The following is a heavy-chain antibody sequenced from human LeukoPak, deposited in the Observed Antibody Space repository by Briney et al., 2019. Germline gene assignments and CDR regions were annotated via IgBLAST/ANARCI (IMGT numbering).Heavy chain of an antibody. V-gene: IGHV4-34*01. CDR3: ARVIAAAGSYYYYYYYMDV. Sequence: PSETLSLTCAVYGGSFSAYYWSWIRQPPGKGLEWIGEINHSGSTNYNPSLKSRVTISVDTSKNQFSLKLSSVTAADTAVYYCARVIAAAGSYYYYYYYMDVWGKGTTVTVSS. CDR2: INHSGST. J-gene: IGHJ6*03. CDR1: GGSFSAYY. D-gene: IGHD6-13*01.